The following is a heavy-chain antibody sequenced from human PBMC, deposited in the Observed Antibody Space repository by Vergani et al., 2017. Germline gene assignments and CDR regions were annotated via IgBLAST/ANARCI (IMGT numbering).Heavy chain of an antibody. CDR1: GYTFTSYG. Sequence: QVQLVQSGAEVKKPGASVKVSCKASGYTFTSYGISWVRQAPGQGLEWMGWISAYNGNTKYAQKLQGRVTMTTDTSTSTAYMELRSLRSDDTAVYYCARDEGYCSSTSCYYYYIDVWGKGTTVTVSS. CDR3: ARDEGYCSSTSCYYYYIDV. CDR2: ISAYNGNT. V-gene: IGHV1-18*01. D-gene: IGHD2-2*01. J-gene: IGHJ6*03.